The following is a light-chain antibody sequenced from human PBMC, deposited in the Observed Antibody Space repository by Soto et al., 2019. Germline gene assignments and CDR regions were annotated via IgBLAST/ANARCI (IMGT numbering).Light chain of an antibody. V-gene: IGLV1-51*02. CDR3: GTWDSSLSAWV. CDR1: SSNVGNNY. Sequence: QSVLTQPPSVSAAPGQTVTISCSGSSSNVGNNYVSWYQQLPGTAPKLLIYENNKRPSGIPDRFSGSKSGTSATLGITGLQTGDEADYYCGTWDSSLSAWVFGGGTKVTDL. CDR2: ENN. J-gene: IGLJ3*02.